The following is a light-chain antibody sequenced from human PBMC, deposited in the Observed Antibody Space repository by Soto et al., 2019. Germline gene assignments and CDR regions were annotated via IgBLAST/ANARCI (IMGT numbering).Light chain of an antibody. J-gene: IGKJ4*01. V-gene: IGKV3-11*01. Sequence: IMLTQSHVTLSLTPGERATLSCRPGKTFTRILVWYQQKPGKAPRLLIYEASNRAIGIPARFSGSGSGTDFTLTISSLQAKDLAPNTAQQTRSYPSTFGGGTRWIS. CDR1: KTFTRI. CDR2: EAS. CDR3: QQTRSYPST.